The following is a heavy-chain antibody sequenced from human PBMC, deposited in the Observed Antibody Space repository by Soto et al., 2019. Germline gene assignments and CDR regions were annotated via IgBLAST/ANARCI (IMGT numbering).Heavy chain of an antibody. CDR1: GFTFSSYG. V-gene: IGHV3-30*03. CDR3: AGGPSGYDYHY. Sequence: SLRLSCAASGFTFSSYGMHWVRQAPGKGLEWVAVISYDGSNKYYADSVKGRFTISRDNSKNTLYLQMNSLRAEDTAVYYCAGGPSGYDYHYWGQGTLVTVS. CDR2: ISYDGSNK. D-gene: IGHD5-12*01. J-gene: IGHJ4*02.